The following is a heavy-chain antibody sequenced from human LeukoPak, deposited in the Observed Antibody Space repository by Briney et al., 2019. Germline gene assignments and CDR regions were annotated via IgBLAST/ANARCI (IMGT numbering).Heavy chain of an antibody. CDR2: IYSGGNT. J-gene: IGHJ4*02. CDR3: ANLPRGDY. Sequence: GGSLRLSCAASGFTVSRNYMSWVRQAPGKGLEWVSVIYSGGNTYYADFVKGRFTIPRDNFKNTLYLQINSLTAEDTAVYYCANLPRGDYWGLGTLVTVSS. D-gene: IGHD3-10*01. V-gene: IGHV3-53*01. CDR1: GFTVSRNY.